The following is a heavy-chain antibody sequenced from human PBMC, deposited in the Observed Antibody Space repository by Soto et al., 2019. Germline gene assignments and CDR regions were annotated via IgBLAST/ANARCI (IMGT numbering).Heavy chain of an antibody. D-gene: IGHD3-22*01. CDR2: IFHRGST. V-gene: IGHV4-4*02. CDR1: GDPSTTNNC. CDR3: PRKDFDTSLYYIDC. Sequence: PSETLSLTWAVSGDPSTTNNCWRWVRQSPGTGLEWIGEIFHRGSTYSNPSLRSRVLMSLDESKKQFSLRLNSVTAADTAIFYCPRKDFDTSLYYIDCWGQGISVALPS. J-gene: IGHJ4*03.